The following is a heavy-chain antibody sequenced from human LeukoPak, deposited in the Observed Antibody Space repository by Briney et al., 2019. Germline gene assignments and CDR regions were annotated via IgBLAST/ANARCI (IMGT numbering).Heavy chain of an antibody. J-gene: IGHJ4*02. CDR3: PRRYSSSSSWSDY. D-gene: IGHD6-6*01. Sequence: GEPLKISCKGSGYSFTSYWIAWVRQMPGKGLEGMGIIYPGDSDTRYSPSFQGQVTISADKSISTAYLQWSHPKASDTAMYYCPRRYSSSSSWSDYWGQGTLVTVSS. V-gene: IGHV5-51*01. CDR2: IYPGDSDT. CDR1: GYSFTSYW.